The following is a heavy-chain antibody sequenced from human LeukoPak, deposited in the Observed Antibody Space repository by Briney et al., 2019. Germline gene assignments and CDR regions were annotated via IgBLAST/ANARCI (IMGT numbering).Heavy chain of an antibody. CDR3: ARGVSAGQLWFGESYYFDY. CDR1: GGTFSSYA. D-gene: IGHD3-10*01. CDR2: FIPIFGTA. V-gene: IGHV1-69*05. J-gene: IGHJ4*02. Sequence: ASVKVSCKASGGTFSSYAISWGRQAPGQGLEWMGGFIPIFGTANYAQKFQGRVTITTDESTSTAYMELSSLRSEDTAVYYCARGVSAGQLWFGESYYFDYWGQGTLVTVSS.